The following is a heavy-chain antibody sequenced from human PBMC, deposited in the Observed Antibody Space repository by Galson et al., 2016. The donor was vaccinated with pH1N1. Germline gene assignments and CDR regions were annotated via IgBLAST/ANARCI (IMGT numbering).Heavy chain of an antibody. Sequence: SVKVSCKASGYTFTKYYIHWVRQAPGQGLEWLGIIDPGSGGTNYNQKFQGRVTMTRDTSTNTDYVELSTLISEDTAMYYCVCIKGGALDIWGQGTKVIVSP. CDR3: VCIKGGALDI. CDR2: IDPGSGGT. V-gene: IGHV1-46*01. CDR1: GYTFTKYY. J-gene: IGHJ3*02. D-gene: IGHD2-2*01.